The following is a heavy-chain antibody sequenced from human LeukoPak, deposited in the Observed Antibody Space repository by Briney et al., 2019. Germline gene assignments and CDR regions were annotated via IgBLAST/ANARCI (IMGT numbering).Heavy chain of an antibody. V-gene: IGHV4-34*01. CDR3: ARWSRGGDIAAAVSYFDY. CDR1: GGSFSGYY. J-gene: IGHJ4*02. D-gene: IGHD6-13*01. Sequence: SETLSLTCAVYGGSFSGYYWSWIRQPPGKGLEWIGEINHSGSTNYNPSLKSRVTISVDTSKNQFSLKLSSVTAADTVVYYCARWSRGGDIAAAVSYFDYWGQGTLVTVSS. CDR2: INHSGST.